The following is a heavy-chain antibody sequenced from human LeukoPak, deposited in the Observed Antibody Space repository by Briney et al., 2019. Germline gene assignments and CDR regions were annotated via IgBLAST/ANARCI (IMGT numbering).Heavy chain of an antibody. CDR2: IWYDGSNK. V-gene: IGHV3-33*01. D-gene: IGHD5-24*01. CDR1: GFTFSSYG. Sequence: AGGSLRLSCAASGFTFSSYGMRWVRQAPGKGLEWVAVIWYDGSNKYYADSVKGRFTISRDNSKNTLYLQMNSLRAEDTAVYYCAAAEMATTSYWGQGTLVTVSS. CDR3: AAAEMATTSY. J-gene: IGHJ4*02.